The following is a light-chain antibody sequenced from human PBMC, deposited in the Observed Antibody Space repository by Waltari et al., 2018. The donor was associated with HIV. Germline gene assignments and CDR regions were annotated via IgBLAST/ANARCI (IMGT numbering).Light chain of an antibody. CDR3: SSYTNSRSLWV. J-gene: IGLJ3*02. CDR2: EVR. V-gene: IGLV2-14*03. Sequence: LTQPASVSGSPGQSITISCPGTNGDIGGYDFVSWYQQYPGKAPKFIIYEVRNRPSGVSHRFSGSKSGNTASLTISGLQAEDEATYYCSSYTNSRSLWVFGGGTRLTVL. CDR1: NGDIGGYDF.